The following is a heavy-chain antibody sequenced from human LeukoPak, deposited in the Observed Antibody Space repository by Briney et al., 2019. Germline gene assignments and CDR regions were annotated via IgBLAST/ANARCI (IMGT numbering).Heavy chain of an antibody. V-gene: IGHV3-33*01. CDR3: ARNAYYYDSSGYYSFDY. J-gene: IGHJ4*02. CDR1: GFTFSSYG. D-gene: IGHD3-22*01. Sequence: GGSLRLSCAASGFTFSSYGMHWVRQAPGKGLEWVAVIWYDGSNKYYADSVKGRFTISRDNSKNTLYLQMNSLRAEDTAVYYCARNAYYYDSSGYYSFDYWGQGTLVTVSS. CDR2: IWYDGSNK.